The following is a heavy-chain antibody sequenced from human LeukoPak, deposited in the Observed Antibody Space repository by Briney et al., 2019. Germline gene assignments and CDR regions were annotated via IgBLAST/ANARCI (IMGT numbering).Heavy chain of an antibody. Sequence: PGASVKVSCKASGGTFSSYSFSWVRQAPGQGLEWLGGIIVIFGTPNYPQKFHGRVTITADGSTSTVYMELSSLRSEDTAMYYCARDVDSSMVTNWFDSWGQGTLVTVSS. D-gene: IGHD5-18*01. CDR3: ARDVDSSMVTNWFDS. V-gene: IGHV1-69*13. CDR1: GGTFSSYS. J-gene: IGHJ5*01. CDR2: IIVIFGTP.